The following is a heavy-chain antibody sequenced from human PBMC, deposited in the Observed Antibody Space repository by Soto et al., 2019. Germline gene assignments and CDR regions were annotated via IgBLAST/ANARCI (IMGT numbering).Heavy chain of an antibody. CDR1: GFSLTTSGMR. CDR2: IDWDDDK. CDR3: ARMGTSYYYYALDV. Sequence: SGPTLVNPTQTLTLTCTFSGFSLTTSGMRVSWIRQSPGKALEWLARIDWDDDKFYSTSLRTRLTVSKDTSKSQVVLTMTNMDPVDTCTYYCARMGTSYYYYALDVWGQGTTVTVSS. V-gene: IGHV2-70*04. D-gene: IGHD1-1*01. J-gene: IGHJ6*02.